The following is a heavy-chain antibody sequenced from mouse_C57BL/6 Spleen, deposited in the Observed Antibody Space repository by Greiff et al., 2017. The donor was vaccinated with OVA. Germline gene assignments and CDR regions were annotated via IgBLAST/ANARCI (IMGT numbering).Heavy chain of an antibody. V-gene: IGHV3-6*01. J-gene: IGHJ1*03. CDR2: ISYDGSN. CDR3: ARDPPYDYDGGYFDV. CDR1: GYSITSGYY. D-gene: IGHD2-4*01. Sequence: EVKLQESGPGLVKPSQSLSLTCSVTGYSITSGYYWNWIRQFPGNKLEWMGYISYDGSNNYNPSLKNRISITRDTSKNQFFLKLNSVTTEDTATYYCARDPPYDYDGGYFDVWGTGTTVTVSS.